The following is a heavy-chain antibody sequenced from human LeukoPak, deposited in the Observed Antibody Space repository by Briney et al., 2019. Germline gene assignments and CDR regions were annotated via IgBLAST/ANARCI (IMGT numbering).Heavy chain of an antibody. CDR3: ARLNCGGDCLYYYYYMDV. Sequence: GGSLRLSCAASGFTFSSYSMNWVRQAPGKGLEWVSVIYSGGSTYYADSVKGRFTISRDNSKNTLYLQMNSLRAEDTAVYYCARLNCGGDCLYYYYYMDVWGKGTTVTVSS. CDR2: IYSGGST. D-gene: IGHD2-21*01. V-gene: IGHV3-66*02. CDR1: GFTFSSYS. J-gene: IGHJ6*03.